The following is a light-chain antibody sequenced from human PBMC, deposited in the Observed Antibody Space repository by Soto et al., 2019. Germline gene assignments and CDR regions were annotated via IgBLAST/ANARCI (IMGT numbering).Light chain of an antibody. CDR2: QDT. V-gene: IGLV3-1*01. CDR1: KLGDKY. J-gene: IGLJ2*01. Sequence: SYELTQPPSVSVSPGQTASITCSGDKLGDKYACWYQQKPGQSPVLVIYQDTKRPSGIPERFSSSNSGNTATLTISGSQTMDEADYYCQAWDSITQGVFGGGTKLTVL. CDR3: QAWDSITQGV.